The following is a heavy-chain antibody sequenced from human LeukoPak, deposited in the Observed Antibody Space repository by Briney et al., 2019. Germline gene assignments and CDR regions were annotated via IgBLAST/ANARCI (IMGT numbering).Heavy chain of an antibody. CDR3: ASSRWPTGPDY. J-gene: IGHJ4*02. V-gene: IGHV4-34*01. CDR2: INHSGST. D-gene: IGHD4-23*01. Sequence: SETLSLTCAVYGGSFSGYYWSWIRQPPGKGLEWIGEINHSGSTNYNPSLKRRVTISVDTSKNQFSLKLSSVTAADTAVYYCASSRWPTGPDYWGQGTLVTVSS. CDR1: GGSFSGYY.